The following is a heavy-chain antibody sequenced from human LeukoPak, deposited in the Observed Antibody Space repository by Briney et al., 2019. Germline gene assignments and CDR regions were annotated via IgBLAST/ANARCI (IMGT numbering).Heavy chain of an antibody. D-gene: IGHD3-16*01. CDR1: GGSISSSNW. CDR3: ATEIGGGGGSHAFDI. Sequence: PSGTLSLTCAVSGGSISSSNWWSWVRQPPGKGLEWIGEIYHSGSTNYNPSLKSRVTISVDKSKNQFSLKLSSVTAADTAVYYCATEIGGGGGSHAFDIWGQGTMVTVSS. V-gene: IGHV4-4*02. CDR2: IYHSGST. J-gene: IGHJ3*02.